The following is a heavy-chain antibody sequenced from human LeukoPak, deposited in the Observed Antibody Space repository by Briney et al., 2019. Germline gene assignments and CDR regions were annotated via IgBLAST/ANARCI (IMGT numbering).Heavy chain of an antibody. CDR1: GFXFSSYS. CDR3: ARSGGLEYFQH. V-gene: IGHV3-21*01. J-gene: IGHJ1*01. Sequence: PGGSLRLSCAASGFXFSSYSMNWVRQAPGKGLEWVSSISSSSSYIYYADSVKGRFTISRDNAKNSLYLQMNSLRAEDTAVYYCARSGGLEYFQHWGQGTLVTVSS. CDR2: ISSSSSYI.